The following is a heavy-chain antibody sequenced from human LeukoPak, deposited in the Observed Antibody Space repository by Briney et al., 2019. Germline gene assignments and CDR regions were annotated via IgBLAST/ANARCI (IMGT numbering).Heavy chain of an antibody. CDR3: ARLYSSGWSGGNDY. D-gene: IGHD6-19*01. V-gene: IGHV1-18*01. Sequence: ASVKVSCKASGYTFTSYGISWVRQAPGQGLEWMGWISAYNGNTNYAQKLQGRVTMTTDTSTSTACMELRSLRSDDTAVYYCARLYSSGWSGGNDYWGQGTLVTVSS. CDR1: GYTFTSYG. J-gene: IGHJ4*02. CDR2: ISAYNGNT.